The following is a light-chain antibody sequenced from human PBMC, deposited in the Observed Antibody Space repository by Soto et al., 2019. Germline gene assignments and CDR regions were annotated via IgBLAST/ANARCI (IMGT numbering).Light chain of an antibody. Sequence: EIVLTQSPGTLSLSPGERATLSCRASESVRSSYLAWYQQKPGQAPRLLIYGASTRATGIPARFSGSGSGTDFTLTISSLQSEDFAVYYCQQYNNWPPITFGQGTRLEI. CDR3: QQYNNWPPIT. CDR1: ESVRSSY. J-gene: IGKJ5*01. CDR2: GAS. V-gene: IGKV3-15*01.